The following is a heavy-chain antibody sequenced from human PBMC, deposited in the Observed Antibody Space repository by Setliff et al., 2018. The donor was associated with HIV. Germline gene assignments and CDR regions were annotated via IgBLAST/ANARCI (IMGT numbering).Heavy chain of an antibody. CDR3: ARSARFFYASGSRRYFDL. V-gene: IGHV4-4*08. D-gene: IGHD3-10*01. J-gene: IGHJ2*01. Sequence: SETLSLTCSVSGGSISSYYWSWIRQPPGKGLEWIGYIYTSESSNYNPSLKSRVTFSVDTSKNQFSLKLSSVPAADTAVYYCARSARFFYASGSRRYFDLWGRGTLVTVSS. CDR1: GGSISSYY. CDR2: IYTSESS.